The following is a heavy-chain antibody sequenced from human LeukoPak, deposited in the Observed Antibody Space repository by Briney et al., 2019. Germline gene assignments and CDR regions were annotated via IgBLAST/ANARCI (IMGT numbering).Heavy chain of an antibody. Sequence: SQTLSLTCTVSGASISSGGYFWSWIRQHPGKGLEWIGSIYYSGSTYYNPSLKSRVTISVDTSKKQFSLKLSSVTAADTAVYYCARHTYCSSTSCYVFAFDIWGQGTMVTVSS. CDR3: ARHTYCSSTSCYVFAFDI. D-gene: IGHD2-2*01. CDR2: IYYSGST. J-gene: IGHJ3*02. CDR1: GASISSGGYF. V-gene: IGHV4-31*03.